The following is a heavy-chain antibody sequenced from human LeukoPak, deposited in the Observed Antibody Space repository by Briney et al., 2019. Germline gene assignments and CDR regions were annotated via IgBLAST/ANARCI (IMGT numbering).Heavy chain of an antibody. CDR3: ARGNGVVVVPAATPDY. CDR2: ISYDGSNK. D-gene: IGHD2-2*01. J-gene: IGHJ4*02. V-gene: IGHV3-30-3*01. Sequence: PGGSLRLSCAASGFTFSSYAMHWVRQAPGKGLEWVAVISYDGSNKYYADSVKGRFTISRDNSKNTLYLQMNSLRAEDTAVYYCARGNGVVVVPAATPDYWGQGTLVTVSS. CDR1: GFTFSSYA.